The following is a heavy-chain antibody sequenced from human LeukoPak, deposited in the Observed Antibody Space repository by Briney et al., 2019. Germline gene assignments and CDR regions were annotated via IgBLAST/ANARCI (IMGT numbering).Heavy chain of an antibody. CDR2: IYYSGST. J-gene: IGHJ5*02. CDR3: ASTVAGPTSSFDP. D-gene: IGHD2-2*01. CDR1: GGSISSYY. Sequence: SETLSLTCTVSGGSISSYYWSWIRQPPGKGLEWIGYIYYSGSTNYNPSLKSRVTISVDTSKNQFSLKLSSVTAADTAVYYCASTVAGPTSSFDPWGQGTLVTVSS. V-gene: IGHV4-59*01.